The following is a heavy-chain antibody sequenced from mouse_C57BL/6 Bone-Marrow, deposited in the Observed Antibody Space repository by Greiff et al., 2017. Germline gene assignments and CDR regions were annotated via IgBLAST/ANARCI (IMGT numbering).Heavy chain of an antibody. CDR2: IHPNSGST. V-gene: IGHV1-64*01. CDR1: GYTFTSYW. Sequence: VQLQQSGAELVKPGASVKLSCKASGYTFTSYWMHWVKQRPGKGLEWIGMIHPNSGSTNYNEKFKSKATLTVDKSSSTAYMQLSSLTSEDSAVYYCARSDYDRYYYAMDYWGQGTSVTVAS. D-gene: IGHD2-4*01. CDR3: ARSDYDRYYYAMDY. J-gene: IGHJ4*01.